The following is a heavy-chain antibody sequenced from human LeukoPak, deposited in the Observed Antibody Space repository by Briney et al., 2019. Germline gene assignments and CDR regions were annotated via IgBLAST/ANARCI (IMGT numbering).Heavy chain of an antibody. CDR2: IFTSGST. CDR1: GDSISSYY. Sequence: PSETLSLTCTVSGDSISSYYWSWIRQPAGKGLEWIGRIFTSGSTNYNPSLKSRVTMSVDTSKNQFSLKLTSVTAANTAVYYCARIGDSSSSGLDYWGQGTLVTVSS. CDR3: ARIGDSSSSGLDY. J-gene: IGHJ4*02. D-gene: IGHD6-6*01. V-gene: IGHV4-4*07.